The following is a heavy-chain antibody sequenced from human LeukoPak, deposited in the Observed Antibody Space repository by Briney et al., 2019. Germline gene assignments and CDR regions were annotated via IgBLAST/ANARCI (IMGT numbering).Heavy chain of an antibody. CDR3: ARGGSCPPVFLLDP. V-gene: IGHV1-2*04. D-gene: IGHD1-26*01. CDR1: GYTFTCYN. CDR2: INPNSGGT. J-gene: IGHJ5*02. Sequence: AGGKDTCKASGYTFTCYNMDRVRQAPGQGNEWMGWINPNSGGTNYAQKFQGWFTMTRDTSISTPYMQLSRLRSDDTAVYYCARGGSCPPVFLLDPWGQGTLVTVSS.